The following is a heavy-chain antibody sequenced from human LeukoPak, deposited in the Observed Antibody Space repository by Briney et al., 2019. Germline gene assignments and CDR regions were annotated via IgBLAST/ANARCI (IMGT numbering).Heavy chain of an antibody. CDR1: GGTFSSYA. J-gene: IGHJ5*02. D-gene: IGHD3-22*01. CDR3: ARAEYYYDSSGYSNWFDP. V-gene: IGHV1-69*13. CDR2: IIPIFGTA. Sequence: SVKVSCKASGGTFSSYAISWVRQAPGQGLEWMGGIIPIFGTANYAQKFQGRVTITADESTSTAYMELSSLRSEDTAVYYCARAEYYYDSSGYSNWFDPWGQGTLVTVSS.